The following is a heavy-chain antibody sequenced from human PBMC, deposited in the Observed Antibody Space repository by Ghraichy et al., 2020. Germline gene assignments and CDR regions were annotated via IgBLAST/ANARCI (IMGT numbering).Heavy chain of an antibody. D-gene: IGHD3-10*01. CDR2: ISYDGSNK. J-gene: IGHJ4*02. Sequence: GGSLRLSCAASGFTFSSYGMHWVRQAPGKGLEWVAVISYDGSNKYYADSVKGRFTISRDNSKNTLYLQMNSLRAEDTAVYYCAKEGMVQGVTLPYYFDYWGQGTLVTVSS. CDR3: AKEGMVQGVTLPYYFDY. CDR1: GFTFSSYG. V-gene: IGHV3-30*18.